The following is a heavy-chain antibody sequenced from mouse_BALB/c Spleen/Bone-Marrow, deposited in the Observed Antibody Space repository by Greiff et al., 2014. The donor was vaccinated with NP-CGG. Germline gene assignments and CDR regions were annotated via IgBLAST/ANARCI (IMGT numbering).Heavy chain of an antibody. V-gene: IGHV1S137*01. Sequence: QVTLKESGAELVRPGVSVKISCKGSGYTFTDYAMHWVKQSHAESLEWIGVINTYFGDISYNQKFKGKATIAVDKTSRTVYMELARLTAEDSAIYYCARGYSNNYAMDYWGQGTSVTVSS. CDR2: INTYFGDI. D-gene: IGHD2-5*01. J-gene: IGHJ4*01. CDR1: GYTFTDYA. CDR3: ARGYSNNYAMDY.